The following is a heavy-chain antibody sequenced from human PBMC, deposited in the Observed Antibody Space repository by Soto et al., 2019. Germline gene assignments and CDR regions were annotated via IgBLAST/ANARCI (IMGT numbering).Heavy chain of an antibody. CDR1: GFTFSSYE. CDR3: ALEVVGGCCSTWFDP. CDR2: ISRSGDVI. V-gene: IGHV3-48*03. J-gene: IGHJ5*02. D-gene: IGHD2-15*01. Sequence: EVQLVESGGDFVQPGGSLRLSCAGSGFTFSSYEMNWVRQAPGKGVEWVSCISRSGDVIYYADSVKGRFTVSRDNDKNSLYMQMNSMRAEDTAVYYCALEVVGGCCSTWFDPWDQGTLVTASS.